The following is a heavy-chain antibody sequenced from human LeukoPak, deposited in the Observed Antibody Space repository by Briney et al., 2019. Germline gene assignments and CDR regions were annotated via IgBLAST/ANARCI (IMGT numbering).Heavy chain of an antibody. Sequence: SETLSLTCTVSGGSISSYYWSWIRQPPGKGLEWIGYIYTSGSTNYNPSLKSRVTISVDTSKNQFSLKLSSVTAADTAVYYCARLSDYYDSSGYSLFDIRGQGTMVTVSS. V-gene: IGHV4-4*09. J-gene: IGHJ3*02. CDR3: ARLSDYYDSSGYSLFDI. CDR2: IYTSGST. CDR1: GGSISSYY. D-gene: IGHD3-22*01.